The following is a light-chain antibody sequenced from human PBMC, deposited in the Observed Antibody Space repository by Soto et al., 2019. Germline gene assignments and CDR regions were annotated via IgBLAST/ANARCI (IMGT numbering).Light chain of an antibody. J-gene: IGKJ4*02. Sequence: IFMTQSPATLSVSPGEKVILSCRASQSVGTTLAWYQQKPGQAPSLLIRGASTRATGVPARFSGSGSGTEFTLTISSLQSEDFAIYYCQQYSASPTFGGGTTLEIK. CDR1: QSVGTT. CDR3: QQYSASPT. CDR2: GAS. V-gene: IGKV3-15*01.